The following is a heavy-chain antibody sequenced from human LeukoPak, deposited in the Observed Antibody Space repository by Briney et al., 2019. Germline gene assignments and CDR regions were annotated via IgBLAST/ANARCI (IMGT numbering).Heavy chain of an antibody. Sequence: PGGSLRLSCAASGFSFSNYAMSWVRQAQGKGLDWVSGISGTGGPTYYADSVKGRFTISRDDSKNTVYLQMNSLRAEDTAVYFCAKHDNSAWLTYWGQGALVTVSS. D-gene: IGHD4-11*01. CDR2: ISGTGGPT. CDR3: AKHDNSAWLTY. V-gene: IGHV3-23*01. J-gene: IGHJ4*02. CDR1: GFSFSNYA.